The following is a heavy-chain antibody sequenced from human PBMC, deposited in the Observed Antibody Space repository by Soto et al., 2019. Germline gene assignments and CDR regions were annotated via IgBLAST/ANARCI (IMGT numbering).Heavy chain of an antibody. J-gene: IGHJ5*02. V-gene: IGHV1-69*12. Sequence: QVQLEQSGAEVKKPGSSVTVFCKASGGNFRNYFISWVRQAPGQGLEWMGGIMTRLSKTKYAQKFHGRVTIAADESTTTLSIQLTNLRSEDTAVYYCAREGLTTPPFDPWGKGTQVIVSS. CDR1: GGNFRNYF. CDR2: IMTRLSKT. CDR3: AREGLTTPPFDP. D-gene: IGHD1-1*01.